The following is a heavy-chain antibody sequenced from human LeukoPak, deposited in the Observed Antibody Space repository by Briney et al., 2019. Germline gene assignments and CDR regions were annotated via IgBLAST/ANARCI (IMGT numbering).Heavy chain of an antibody. CDR3: ARVPYSGYDFHTYY. CDR2: IYSGGST. D-gene: IGHD5-12*01. CDR1: GFTVSSNY. Sequence: GGSLRLSCAASGFTVSSNYMSWVRQAPGKGLEWVSVIYSGGSTYYADSVKGRFTISRDNSKNTLYLQMNSLRAEDTAVYYWARVPYSGYDFHTYYWGQGTLVTVSS. V-gene: IGHV3-66*02. J-gene: IGHJ4*02.